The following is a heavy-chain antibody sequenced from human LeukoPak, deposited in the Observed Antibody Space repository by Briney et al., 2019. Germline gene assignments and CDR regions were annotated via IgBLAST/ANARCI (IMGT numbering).Heavy chain of an antibody. Sequence: GGSLRLSCAASGFTFVTYAMIWVRRAPGKGLEWVSAISGGGDATYYTDFVKGRFTISRDNSKNTLYLQMNSLRAEDTAVYYCSGSSWYGYFDYWGQGTLVTVSS. CDR2: ISGGGDAT. CDR3: SGSSWYGYFDY. V-gene: IGHV3-23*01. CDR1: GFTFVTYA. J-gene: IGHJ4*02. D-gene: IGHD6-13*01.